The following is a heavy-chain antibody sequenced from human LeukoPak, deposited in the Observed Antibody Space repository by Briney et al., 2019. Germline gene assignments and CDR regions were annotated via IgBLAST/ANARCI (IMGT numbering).Heavy chain of an antibody. Sequence: GGSLRLSCAASGFTFSSYWMSWVRQAPGKGLEWVANIKQDGSEKYYVDSVKGRFTISRDNAKNSLYLRMNSLRAEDTAVYYCARDFYYDSSGYSYDFDYWGQGTLVTVSS. V-gene: IGHV3-7*03. CDR1: GFTFSSYW. CDR2: IKQDGSEK. J-gene: IGHJ4*02. CDR3: ARDFYYDSSGYSYDFDY. D-gene: IGHD3-22*01.